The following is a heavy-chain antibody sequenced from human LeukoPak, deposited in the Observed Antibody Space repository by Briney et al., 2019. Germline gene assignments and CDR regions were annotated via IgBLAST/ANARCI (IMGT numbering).Heavy chain of an antibody. J-gene: IGHJ4*02. Sequence: GGSLRLSCAASGFTFSSYGIHWVRQAPGKGLEWVSAISGGGGTTYYTDSVKGRFTISRDNSKNTLYLQMNSLRAEDTAVYYCAKDLSGGYDYFDYWGQGTLVTVSS. D-gene: IGHD5-12*01. CDR2: ISGGGGTT. V-gene: IGHV3-23*01. CDR1: GFTFSSYG. CDR3: AKDLSGGYDYFDY.